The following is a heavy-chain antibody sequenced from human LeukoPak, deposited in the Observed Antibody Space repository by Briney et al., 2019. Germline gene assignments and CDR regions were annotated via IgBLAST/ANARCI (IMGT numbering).Heavy chain of an antibody. J-gene: IGHJ3*02. Sequence: GESLKISCKGSGYSFTSYWIGWVRQMPGKGLEWMGIIYPGDSDTRYSPSFQGQVPISADKSISTAYLQWSSLKASDTAMYYCARRMGPYYDYVWGSYRPDAFDIWGQGTMVTVSS. CDR1: GYSFTSYW. V-gene: IGHV5-51*01. CDR3: ARRMGPYYDYVWGSYRPDAFDI. D-gene: IGHD3-16*02. CDR2: IYPGDSDT.